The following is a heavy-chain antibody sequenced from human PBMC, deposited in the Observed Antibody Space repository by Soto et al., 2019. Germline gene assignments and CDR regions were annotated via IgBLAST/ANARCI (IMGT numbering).Heavy chain of an antibody. J-gene: IGHJ4*02. D-gene: IGHD3-22*01. CDR3: AREGASGSHIGY. V-gene: IGHV1-69*01. Sequence: QVQLVQSGAEVKKPGSSVKVSCKASGGTFSSYAISWVRQAPGQGLEWMGGIIPIFGTANYAQKFQGRVTITAGESTSPAYMELSSLRSEDTAVYYCAREGASGSHIGYWGQGTLVTVSS. CDR1: GGTFSSYA. CDR2: IIPIFGTA.